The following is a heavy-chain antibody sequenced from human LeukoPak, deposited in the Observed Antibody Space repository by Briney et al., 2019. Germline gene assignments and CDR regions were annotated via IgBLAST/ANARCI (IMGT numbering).Heavy chain of an antibody. J-gene: IGHJ3*02. CDR1: GFTFSSYG. CDR2: ISYDGSNK. D-gene: IGHD5-24*01. V-gene: IGHV3-30*03. Sequence: GGSLRPSCAASGFTFSSYGMHWVRQAPGKGLEWVAVISYDGSNKYYADSVKGRFTIFRDNSKNTLYLQMNSLRAEDTAVYYCARDGRWLQPGAFDIWGQGTMVTVSS. CDR3: ARDGRWLQPGAFDI.